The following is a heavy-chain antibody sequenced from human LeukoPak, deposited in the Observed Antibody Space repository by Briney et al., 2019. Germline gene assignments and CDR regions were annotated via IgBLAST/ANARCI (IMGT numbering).Heavy chain of an antibody. J-gene: IGHJ6*02. CDR3: VRGYSFGPYGMDV. D-gene: IGHD2-15*01. CDR1: GFPFSSYA. V-gene: IGHV3-64D*09. CDR2: ISDSGGST. Sequence: GGSVRHSCSASGFPFSSYAMHWVRQAPGKGLEYVSAISDSGGSTYYADSVKGRFTISRDNSKNTLYLQMSSLRAEDTAVYFCVRGYSFGPYGMDVWGQGTTVTVSS.